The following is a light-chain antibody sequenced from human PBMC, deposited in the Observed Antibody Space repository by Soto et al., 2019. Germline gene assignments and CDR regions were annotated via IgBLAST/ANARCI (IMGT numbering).Light chain of an antibody. Sequence: EIVMTQSPATLSVSPGERATLSCRASQSVSSNLAWYQQKPGQAPRLLIYGASTRDTGIPARLIGSGSGTEFTLTISSLQYEDFAVSYCQHYNNWPTLTFGQGTKVEIK. J-gene: IGKJ1*01. V-gene: IGKV3-15*01. CDR1: QSVSSN. CDR2: GAS. CDR3: QHYNNWPTLT.